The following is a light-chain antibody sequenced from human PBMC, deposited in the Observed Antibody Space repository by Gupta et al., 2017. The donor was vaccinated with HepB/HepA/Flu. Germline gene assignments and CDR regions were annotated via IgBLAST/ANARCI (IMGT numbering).Light chain of an antibody. CDR3: QQYNSYWLA. CDR1: QSISSW. V-gene: IGKV1-5*03. CDR2: KAS. Sequence: QSPSTLSASVGDRVTITCRASQSISSWLAWYQQKPGKAPKLLIYKASSLESGVPSRFSGSGSGTEFTLTISSLQPDDFATYYCQQYNSYWLAFGGGTKLEIK. J-gene: IGKJ4*01.